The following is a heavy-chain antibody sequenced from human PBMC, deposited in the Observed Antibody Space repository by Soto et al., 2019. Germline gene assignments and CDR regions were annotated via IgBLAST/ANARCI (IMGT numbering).Heavy chain of an antibody. D-gene: IGHD2-15*01. V-gene: IGHV3-48*01. CDR3: AKVPRIVVVVGFQRYDY. CDR1: GFTFSTCN. Sequence: GGSLRLSCAASGFTFSTCNMNWVRQAPGKGLEWVSYISSGGSTINYADSVKGRFTISRDNSKNTLYLQMNSLRAEDTAVYYCAKVPRIVVVVGFQRYDYCGHGTRVPVSS. J-gene: IGHJ4*01. CDR2: ISSGGSTI.